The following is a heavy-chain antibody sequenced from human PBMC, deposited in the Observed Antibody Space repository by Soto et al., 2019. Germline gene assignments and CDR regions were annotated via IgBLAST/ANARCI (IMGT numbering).Heavy chain of an antibody. J-gene: IGHJ6*02. Sequence: PGGSLRLSCAASGFTFSNYGMHWVRQAPGKGLEWVAVIWYDGSNKYYADSVKGRFTISRDNSKNTPYLQMNSLRAEDTAVYYCARTLRGVVVPAAIVSYYYYGMDVWGQGTTVTVSS. D-gene: IGHD2-2*02. CDR3: ARTLRGVVVPAAIVSYYYYGMDV. CDR1: GFTFSNYG. CDR2: IWYDGSNK. V-gene: IGHV3-33*01.